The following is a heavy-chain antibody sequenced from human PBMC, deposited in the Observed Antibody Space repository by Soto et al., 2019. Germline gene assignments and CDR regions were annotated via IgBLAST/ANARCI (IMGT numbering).Heavy chain of an antibody. Sequence: GESLKISCKGSESTFTNYWIGWARQMPGKGLEWMGIIYPGDSDTRYSPSFQGQVTISADKSISTAYLQWSSLKASDTAMYYCAGGGVRGVITRTRDYYGMDVWGQGTTVTVSS. CDR2: IYPGDSDT. D-gene: IGHD3-10*01. CDR1: ESTFTNYW. CDR3: AGGGVRGVITRTRDYYGMDV. V-gene: IGHV5-51*01. J-gene: IGHJ6*02.